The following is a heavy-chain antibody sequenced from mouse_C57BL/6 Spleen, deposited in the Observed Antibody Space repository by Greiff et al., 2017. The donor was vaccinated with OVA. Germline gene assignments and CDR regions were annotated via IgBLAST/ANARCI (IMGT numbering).Heavy chain of an antibody. Sequence: VQLQQSGPVLVKPGASVKMSCKASGYTFTDYYMNWVKQSHGKSLEWIGVINPYNGGTSYNQKFKGKATLTVDKSSSTAYMELNSLTSEDSAVYYCARRDYSNWYFDVWGTGTTVTVSS. D-gene: IGHD2-5*01. CDR2: INPYNGGT. V-gene: IGHV1-19*01. CDR3: ARRDYSNWYFDV. J-gene: IGHJ1*03. CDR1: GYTFTDYY.